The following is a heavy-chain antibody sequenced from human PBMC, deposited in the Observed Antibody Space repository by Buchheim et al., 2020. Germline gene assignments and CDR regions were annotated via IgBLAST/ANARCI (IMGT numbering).Heavy chain of an antibody. CDR1: GGSVSSGPYY. CDR3: ARLFDS. Sequence: QVQLQESGPGLVKPSQTLSLTCTVSGGSVSSGPYYWTWIRQPAGKGLEWIGRIYPSGTTNYNPSLKSRLTISIDRSRNQFPLNLSSVTAADTAVYYCARLFDSWGQGTL. V-gene: IGHV4-61*02. CDR2: IYPSGTT. J-gene: IGHJ4*01.